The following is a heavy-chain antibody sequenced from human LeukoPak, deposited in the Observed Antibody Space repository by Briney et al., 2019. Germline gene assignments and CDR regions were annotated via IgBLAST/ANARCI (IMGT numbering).Heavy chain of an antibody. D-gene: IGHD1-26*01. CDR1: GDSVSSNSTA. V-gene: IGHV6-1*01. Sequence: SQTLSLTCAISGDSVSSNSTAWNWITQSPSRGLEWLGRTYYRSKWYNDYAVSVKSRITINPDTFKNQFSLQLNSVTPEDTAVYYCARGGGAFDIWSQGTMVTVSS. CDR3: ARGGGAFDI. J-gene: IGHJ3*02. CDR2: TYYRSKWYN.